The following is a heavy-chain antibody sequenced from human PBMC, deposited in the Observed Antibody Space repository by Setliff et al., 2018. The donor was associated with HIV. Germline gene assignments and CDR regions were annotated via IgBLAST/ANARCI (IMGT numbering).Heavy chain of an antibody. CDR2: INAGNGNT. Sequence: ASVKVSCKASGYTFTSYAMHWVRQAPGQRLEWMGWINAGNGNTKYSQKFQGRVTITRDTSVSTAYMELSSLRSEDTAVYYCARDSIYYDILTGYDAFDIWGQGTMVTVSS. J-gene: IGHJ3*02. CDR1: GYTFTSYA. D-gene: IGHD3-9*01. CDR3: ARDSIYYDILTGYDAFDI. V-gene: IGHV1-3*01.